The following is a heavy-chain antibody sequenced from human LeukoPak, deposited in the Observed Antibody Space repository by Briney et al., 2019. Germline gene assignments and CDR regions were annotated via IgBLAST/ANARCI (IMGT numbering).Heavy chain of an antibody. CDR1: GGSISSSSYY. V-gene: IGHV4-39*01. D-gene: IGHD2-2*01. J-gene: IGHJ4*02. Sequence: SETLSLTCTVSGGSISSSSYYWGWIRQPPGKGLEWIGSIYYSGSTYYNPSLKSRVTISVDTSKNQFSLKLSSVTAADTAVYYCARGGGSTPYYFDYWGQGTLVTVSS. CDR2: IYYSGST. CDR3: ARGGGSTPYYFDY.